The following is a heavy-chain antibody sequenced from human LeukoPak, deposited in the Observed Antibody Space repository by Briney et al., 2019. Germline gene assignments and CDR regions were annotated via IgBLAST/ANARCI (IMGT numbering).Heavy chain of an antibody. CDR3: ARVYYSSGSYYESYYYYGMDV. J-gene: IGHJ6*02. CDR1: GYTFTGYY. V-gene: IGHV1-2*02. Sequence: GASVKVSCKASGYTFTGYYMHWVRQAPGQGPEWMGWINPNSGGTNYAQKFQGRVTMTRDTSISTAYMELSRLRSDDRAVYYCARVYYSSGSYYESYYYYGMDVWGQGTTVTVSS. D-gene: IGHD3-10*01. CDR2: INPNSGGT.